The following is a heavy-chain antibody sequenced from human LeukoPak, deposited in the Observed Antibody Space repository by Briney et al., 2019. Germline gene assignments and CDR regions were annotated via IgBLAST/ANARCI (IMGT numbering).Heavy chain of an antibody. V-gene: IGHV3-30*18. Sequence: PGRSLRLSCAASGFTFSSYGMHWVRQAPGKGLEWVAVISYDGSNKYYADSVKGRFTISRDNSKNTLYLQMNSLRAEDTAVYYCAKDSTGYSSSWTFDYWGQGTLVTVSS. CDR1: GFTFSSYG. J-gene: IGHJ4*02. CDR2: ISYDGSNK. D-gene: IGHD6-13*01. CDR3: AKDSTGYSSSWTFDY.